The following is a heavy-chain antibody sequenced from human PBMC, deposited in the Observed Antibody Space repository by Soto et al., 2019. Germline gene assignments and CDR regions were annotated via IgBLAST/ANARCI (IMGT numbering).Heavy chain of an antibody. D-gene: IGHD6-13*01. V-gene: IGHV6-1*01. Sequence: SQTLSLTCAISGDSVSSNSAAWNWIRQSPSRGLEWLGRTYYRSKWYNDYAVSVKSRITINPDTSKNQFSLQLNSVTPEDTAVYYCARDSHGIAAAGTTRLDPYYYYYGMDVWGQGTRVTVSS. J-gene: IGHJ6*02. CDR3: ARDSHGIAAAGTTRLDPYYYYYGMDV. CDR2: TYYRSKWYN. CDR1: GDSVSSNSAA.